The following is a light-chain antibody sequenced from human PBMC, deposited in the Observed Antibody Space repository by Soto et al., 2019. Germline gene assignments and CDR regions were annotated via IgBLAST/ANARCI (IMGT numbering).Light chain of an antibody. V-gene: IGKV3-11*01. Sequence: EILLTQTPATLSFSPGARATLSCRASQSVSSYLAWYQQKPGQAPRLLIYDASNRATGIPARFSGSGSGTDFTLTISSLEPEDFVVYYCQQRSNWLLTFGGGTKADIK. CDR1: QSVSSY. CDR3: QQRSNWLLT. J-gene: IGKJ4*01. CDR2: DAS.